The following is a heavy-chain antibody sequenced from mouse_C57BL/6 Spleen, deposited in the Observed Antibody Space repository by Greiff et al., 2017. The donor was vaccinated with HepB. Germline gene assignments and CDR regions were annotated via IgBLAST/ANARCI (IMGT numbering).Heavy chain of an antibody. CDR3: ASTTMVTRVDY. D-gene: IGHD2-2*01. Sequence: VQLQQSGPELVKPGASVKISCKASGYTFTDYYMNWVKQSHGKSLEWIGDINPNNGGTSYNQKFKGKATLTVDKSSSTAYMELRSLTSEDSAVYYCASTTMVTRVDYWGQGTTLTVSS. V-gene: IGHV1-26*01. CDR2: INPNNGGT. J-gene: IGHJ2*01. CDR1: GYTFTDYY.